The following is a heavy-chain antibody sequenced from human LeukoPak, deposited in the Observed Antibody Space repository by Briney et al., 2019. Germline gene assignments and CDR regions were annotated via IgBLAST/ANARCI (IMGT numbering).Heavy chain of an antibody. D-gene: IGHD6-13*01. J-gene: IGHJ4*02. V-gene: IGHV3-21*01. CDR3: ARSAGSSGWYEGYYFDY. Sequence: GGSLRLSCAASGFTFSSYSMNWVRQAPGKGLEWVSSISSSSTYIYYADSVKGRFTISRDNAKNSLFLQMNSLRAEDTAIYYCARSAGSSGWYEGYYFDYWGQGTLVTVSS. CDR2: ISSSSTYI. CDR1: GFTFSSYS.